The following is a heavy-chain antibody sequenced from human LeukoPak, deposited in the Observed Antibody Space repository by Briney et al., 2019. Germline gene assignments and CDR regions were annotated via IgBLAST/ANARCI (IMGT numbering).Heavy chain of an antibody. CDR3: ARDRDYYNYFEY. D-gene: IGHD3-10*01. V-gene: IGHV3-7*04. J-gene: IGHJ4*02. CDR2: IKHDGSEK. CDR1: GFTLSRYW. Sequence: GESLKISCAASGFTLSRYWMSWVRQAPGKGLEWVANIKHDGSEKYYVDSVKGRFTISRDNAKNSLYLQMNSLRGEDTAVYYCARDRDYYNYFEYWGQGTLVTVSS.